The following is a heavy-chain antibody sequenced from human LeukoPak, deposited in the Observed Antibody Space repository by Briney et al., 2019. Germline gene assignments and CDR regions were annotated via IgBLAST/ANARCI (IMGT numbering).Heavy chain of an antibody. V-gene: IGHV4-59*12. CDR3: ARVGYCGGDCPASFDY. D-gene: IGHD2-21*02. Sequence: SETLSLTCTVSGDSISGYYWTWIRQPPGKGLEWLGDIYYSGSINYNPSLKSRITISVDTSRNQFSLKLNSVTAADTAVYYCARVGYCGGDCPASFDYWGQGTLVTVSS. J-gene: IGHJ4*02. CDR1: GDSISGYY. CDR2: IYYSGSI.